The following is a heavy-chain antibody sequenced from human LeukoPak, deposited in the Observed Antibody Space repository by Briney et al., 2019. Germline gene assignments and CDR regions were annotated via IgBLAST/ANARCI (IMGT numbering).Heavy chain of an antibody. V-gene: IGHV1-2*02. CDR1: GYTFTGYY. CDR3: ARGWGYTGHFDY. J-gene: IGHJ4*02. CDR2: INPNSGGT. D-gene: IGHD2-2*02. Sequence: ASVKVSGKASGYTFTGYYMHWVRQAPGQGLEWMGWINPNSGGTNYAQKFQGRVTMTRDTSISTAYMELSRLRSDDTAVYYCARGWGYTGHFDYWGQGTLVTVSS.